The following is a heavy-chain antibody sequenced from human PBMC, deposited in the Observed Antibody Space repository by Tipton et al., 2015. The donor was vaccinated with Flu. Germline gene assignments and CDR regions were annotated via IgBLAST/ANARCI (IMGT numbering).Heavy chain of an antibody. V-gene: IGHV1-69*01. CDR1: GGTFSSYA. J-gene: IGHJ6*02. Sequence: QLVQSGAEVKKPGSSVKVSCKASGGTFSSYAISWVRQAPGQGLEWMGGIIPILGTANYAQKFQGRVTITADESTSTAYVELSSLSSEDTAVYYCARDDGDIVVVPAARVVGYYGMDVWGQGTTVTVSS. CDR2: IIPILGTA. D-gene: IGHD2-2*01. CDR3: ARDDGDIVVVPAARVVGYYGMDV.